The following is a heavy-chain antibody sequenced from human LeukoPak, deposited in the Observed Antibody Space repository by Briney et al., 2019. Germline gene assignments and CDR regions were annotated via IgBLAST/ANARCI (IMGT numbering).Heavy chain of an antibody. CDR1: GGSISSYY. CDR3: ARPLYGSGAFGY. Sequence: SETLSLTCTVSGGSISSYYWSWIRQPPGKGLEWIGYIYYSGSTNYNPSLKSRVTISVETSKNQFSLKLSSVTAADTAVYYCARPLYGSGAFGYWGQGTLVTVSS. D-gene: IGHD3-10*01. CDR2: IYYSGST. J-gene: IGHJ4*02. V-gene: IGHV4-59*12.